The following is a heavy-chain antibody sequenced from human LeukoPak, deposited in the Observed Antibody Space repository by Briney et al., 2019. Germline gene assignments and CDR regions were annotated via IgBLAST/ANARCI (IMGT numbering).Heavy chain of an antibody. J-gene: IGHJ5*02. V-gene: IGHV3-23*01. D-gene: IGHD2-2*01. CDR2: ISGSGGST. Sequence: GGSLRLSCAASGFSFNSYAMTWVRQAPGKGLEWVSGISGSGGSTYYADSVKGRFTISRDNSKNTLYLQMNSLRAEDTAVYYCAKGCSSTCYIRSDPWGQGTLVTVSS. CDR1: GFSFNSYA. CDR3: AKGCSSTCYIRSDP.